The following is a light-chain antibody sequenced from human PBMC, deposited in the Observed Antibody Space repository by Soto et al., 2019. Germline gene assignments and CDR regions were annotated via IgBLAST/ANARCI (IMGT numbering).Light chain of an antibody. CDR1: LSVSSSY. CDR3: QQYGSSPGT. CDR2: GAS. J-gene: IGKJ1*01. Sequence: ILLSQSPGTLSLSPGERATLSCRAILSVSSSYLASYQQKPGQAPRLLIYGASSRATGIPDRFSGSGSGTDFTLTICRLEPEDFAVYYCQQYGSSPGTFGQGTKVDIK. V-gene: IGKV3-20*01.